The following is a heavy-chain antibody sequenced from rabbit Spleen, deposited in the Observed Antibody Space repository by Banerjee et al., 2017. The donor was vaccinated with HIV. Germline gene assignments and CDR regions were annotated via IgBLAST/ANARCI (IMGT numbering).Heavy chain of an antibody. CDR2: IRGGSTSNT. J-gene: IGHJ4*01. D-gene: IGHD2-1*01. Sequence: QEQLEESGGDLVKPEGSLTLTCTGSGFDFSSSYCMCWVRQAPGKGLEWIACIRGGSTSNTYYASWAKGRFTISKTSSATVTLQMTSLTVADTATYFCVRARDVSFDDLDLWGQGTLVTV. CDR3: VRARDVSFDDLDL. V-gene: IGHV1S45*01. CDR1: GFDFSSSYC.